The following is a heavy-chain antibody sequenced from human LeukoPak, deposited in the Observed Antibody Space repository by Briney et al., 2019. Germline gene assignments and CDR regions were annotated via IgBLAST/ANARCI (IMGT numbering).Heavy chain of an antibody. Sequence: ASVKVSCKASGGTFSSYAISWVRQAPGQGLEWMGWINPNSGGTNYAQKFQGRVTMTRDTSISTAYMELSRLRSDDTAVYYCARVEGSPEGFWGQGTLVTVSS. D-gene: IGHD1-14*01. V-gene: IGHV1-2*02. CDR1: GGTFSSYA. CDR3: ARVEGSPEGF. J-gene: IGHJ4*02. CDR2: INPNSGGT.